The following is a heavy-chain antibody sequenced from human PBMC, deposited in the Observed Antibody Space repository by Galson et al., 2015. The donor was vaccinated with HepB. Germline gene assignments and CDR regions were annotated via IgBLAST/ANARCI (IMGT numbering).Heavy chain of an antibody. CDR1: GFTFSSYS. CDR2: ISNNDNKV. D-gene: IGHD3-22*01. CDR3: ARDDSSGKDALDM. Sequence: SLRLSCAASGFTFSSYSLNWVRQAPGKGLERVSYISNNDNKVYYADSVKGRFTISRDNAKNSLYLQMNSLRAEDTAIYYCARDDSSGKDALDMWGQGTMVTVSS. V-gene: IGHV3-48*01. J-gene: IGHJ3*02.